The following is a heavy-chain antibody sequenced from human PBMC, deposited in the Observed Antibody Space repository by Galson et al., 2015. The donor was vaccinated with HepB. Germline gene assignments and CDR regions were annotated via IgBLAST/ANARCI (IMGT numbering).Heavy chain of an antibody. Sequence: SLRLSCAASGFTFSTYVMHWVRQAPGKGLEWVAVISYDGSNKYYADSVKGRFTISRDSSKNTLSLQVDSLRIEDTAVYFCARDQGLVVVTGIGDCWGQGTLVTVSS. CDR1: GFTFSTYV. V-gene: IGHV3-30-3*01. CDR3: ARDQGLVVVTGIGDC. D-gene: IGHD2-21*02. CDR2: ISYDGSNK. J-gene: IGHJ4*02.